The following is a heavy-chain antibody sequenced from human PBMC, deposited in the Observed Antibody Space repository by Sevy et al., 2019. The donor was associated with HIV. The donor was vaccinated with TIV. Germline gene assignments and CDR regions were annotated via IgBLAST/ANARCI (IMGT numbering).Heavy chain of an antibody. Sequence: GGSLRLSCAASGFTFSKYWMGWVRQAPGKGLEWVANIKQDAGQKYYVDSVKGRFTISRDNAKNSLYLQMNSLRTEDTAVYFCARDDGNYYFHYWGQGTLVTVSS. J-gene: IGHJ4*02. CDR3: ARDDGNYYFHY. CDR2: IKQDAGQK. CDR1: GFTFSKYW. V-gene: IGHV3-7*01. D-gene: IGHD1-7*01.